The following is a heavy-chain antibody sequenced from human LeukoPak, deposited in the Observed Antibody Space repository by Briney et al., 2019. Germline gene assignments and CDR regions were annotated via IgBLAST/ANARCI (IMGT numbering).Heavy chain of an antibody. D-gene: IGHD5-24*01. V-gene: IGHV3-74*01. CDR2: MNSDGSSS. J-gene: IGHJ2*01. CDR1: GFTFSTHW. Sequence: GGSLRLSCAASGFTFSTHWMHWARQAPGKGLEWVSRMNSDGSSSSYADSVKGRFTISRDNAKSTLYLQMSSLRAEDTAVYYCARGGDGSNIYWYFDLWGRGTLVTVSS. CDR3: ARGGDGSNIYWYFDL.